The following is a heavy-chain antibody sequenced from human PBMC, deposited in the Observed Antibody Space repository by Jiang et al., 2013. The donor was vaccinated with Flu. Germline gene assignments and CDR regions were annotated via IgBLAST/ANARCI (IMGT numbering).Heavy chain of an antibody. Sequence: VMPSETLSLTCTVSGYSISSGNYWGRIRQSPGKGLEWIANIYYPGNTYYNMSLKSRVTLSVDTSKNQFSLKLRSVTAADSAVYYCATVAYGSGSRRLYWGQGTQVTVSS. V-gene: IGHV4-38-2*02. CDR2: IYYPGNT. J-gene: IGHJ4*02. CDR1: GYSISSGNY. D-gene: IGHD2-15*01. CDR3: ATVAYGSGSRRLY.